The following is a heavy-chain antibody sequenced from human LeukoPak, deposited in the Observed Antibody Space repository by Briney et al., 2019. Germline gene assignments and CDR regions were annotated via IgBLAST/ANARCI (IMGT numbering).Heavy chain of an antibody. J-gene: IGHJ4*02. CDR2: ISGSGGST. CDR3: AKGGSTSSLWEEWYFDY. V-gene: IGHV3-23*01. Sequence: PGGSLRLSCAASGFTFSSYAMSWVRQAPGKGLEWVSAISGSGGSTYYADSVKGRFTISRDNSKNTLYLQMNSLRAEDTAVYYCAKGGSTSSLWEEWYFDYWGQGTLVTVSS. D-gene: IGHD2-2*01. CDR1: GFTFSSYA.